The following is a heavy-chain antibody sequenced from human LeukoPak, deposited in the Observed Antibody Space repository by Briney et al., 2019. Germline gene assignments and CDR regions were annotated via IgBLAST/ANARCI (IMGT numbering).Heavy chain of an antibody. Sequence: GESLKISCKASGYSFRHYWISWVRQMPGKGLEWMGRIDPSDSYSNYSPSFQGQVTISADKSINTAYLQWSSLKASDTAMYYCARPGFGGYAWHFDYWGQGTLVTVSS. D-gene: IGHD5-12*01. CDR3: ARPGFGGYAWHFDY. CDR1: GYSFRHYW. V-gene: IGHV5-10-1*04. J-gene: IGHJ4*02. CDR2: IDPSDSYS.